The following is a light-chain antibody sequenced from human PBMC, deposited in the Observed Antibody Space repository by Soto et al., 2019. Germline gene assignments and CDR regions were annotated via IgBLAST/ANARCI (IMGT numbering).Light chain of an antibody. CDR2: AAA. CDR3: QQSYTAPQT. V-gene: IGKV1-39*01. Sequence: DIQMTQSPSSLSASVGDRVTITCRRSQRISIYLNWYQQKPGEAPKLLMYAAAILHFGVPSRFSGSGSGTDFTLTISSLQPEDFATYYCQQSYTAPQTFGQGTKVEIK. J-gene: IGKJ1*01. CDR1: QRISIY.